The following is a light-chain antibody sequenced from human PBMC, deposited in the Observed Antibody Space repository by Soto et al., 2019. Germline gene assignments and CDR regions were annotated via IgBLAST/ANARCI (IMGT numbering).Light chain of an antibody. V-gene: IGLV1-36*01. CDR2: YDD. Sequence: QSVLTQPPSVSEAPRQRVTISCSGSSSNIGNNAVNWYQQLPGKDPKLLIYYDDLLPSGVSDRFSGSKSGTSASLAISGLQSEDEADYYCAAWDDRLNGYVFGTGTKVTVL. CDR3: AAWDDRLNGYV. J-gene: IGLJ1*01. CDR1: SSNIGNNA.